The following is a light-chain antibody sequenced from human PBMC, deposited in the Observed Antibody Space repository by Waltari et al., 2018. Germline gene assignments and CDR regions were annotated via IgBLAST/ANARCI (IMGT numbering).Light chain of an antibody. CDR3: QQRRDWPIT. J-gene: IGKJ5*01. CDR1: HSVEPS. CDR2: DVF. V-gene: IGKV3-11*01. Sequence: EIVLIQSPATLSLSPGDRATLTCRASHSVEPSLAWYQQKLGQAPRLLIYDVFDRATGIPARFRGRGSGTDFTLTISSLEPEDFALCFWQQRRDWPITFGQGTRLEIK.